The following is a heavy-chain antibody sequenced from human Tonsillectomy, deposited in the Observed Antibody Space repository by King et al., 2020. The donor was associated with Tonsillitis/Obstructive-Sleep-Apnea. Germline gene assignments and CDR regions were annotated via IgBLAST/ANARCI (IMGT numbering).Heavy chain of an antibody. CDR2: IYSDGST. CDR1: GFTVSGNY. CDR3: ARGIVAADYYYYMDV. D-gene: IGHD6-13*01. Sequence: VQLVESGGGLIQPGESLRLSCAASGFTVSGNYMRWVRQAPGKGLEWVSIIYSDGSTYYADSVKGRFPISRDNSKNTLYLQMNSLRAEDTAAYYCARGIVAADYYYYMDVWGKGTTVTVSS. J-gene: IGHJ6*03. V-gene: IGHV3-53*01.